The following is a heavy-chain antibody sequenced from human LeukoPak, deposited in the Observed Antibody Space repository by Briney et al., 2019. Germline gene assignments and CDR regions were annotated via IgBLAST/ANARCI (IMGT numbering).Heavy chain of an antibody. CDR3: ARQGSYSYGSGTYYNGHFDY. J-gene: IGHJ4*02. CDR2: IFYSGST. CDR1: GGSISSSSYY. V-gene: IGHV4-39*01. D-gene: IGHD3-10*01. Sequence: SETLSLTCTVSGGSISSSSYYWGWIRQPPGKGLEWIGSIFYSGSTSYNPSLKSRVTISVDTSKNQFSLKLSSVTAADTAVFYCARQGSYSYGSGTYYNGHFDYWAQGILVTVSS.